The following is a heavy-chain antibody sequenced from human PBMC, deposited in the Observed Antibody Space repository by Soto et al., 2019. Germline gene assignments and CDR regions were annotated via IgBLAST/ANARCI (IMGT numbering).Heavy chain of an antibody. V-gene: IGHV3-23*01. D-gene: IGHD6-13*01. CDR3: AKDQSTAAAGTSPAFDY. CDR1: GFTFSSYA. Sequence: GGSLRLSCAASGFTFSSYAMSWVRQAPGKGLEWVSAISGSGGSTYYADSVKGRFTISRDNSKNTLYLQMNSLRAEDTAVYYCAKDQSTAAAGTSPAFDYWGQGTLVTVSS. J-gene: IGHJ4*02. CDR2: ISGSGGST.